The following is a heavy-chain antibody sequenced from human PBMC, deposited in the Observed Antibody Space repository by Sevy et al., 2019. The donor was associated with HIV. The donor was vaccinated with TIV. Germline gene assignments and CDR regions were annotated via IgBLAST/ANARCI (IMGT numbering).Heavy chain of an antibody. J-gene: IGHJ4*02. CDR2: IKSKIDGETT. Sequence: GGSLRLSCAVSGFTFSNAWMNWVRQAPGTGLQWVGLIKSKIDGETTDYAAPVKGRFTISRDDSKNTVYLQMNSLKTEDTAVYYCATAPGYYDSSPFDCWGPGTLVTVSS. CDR1: GFTFSNAW. D-gene: IGHD3-22*01. V-gene: IGHV3-15*01. CDR3: ATAPGYYDSSPFDC.